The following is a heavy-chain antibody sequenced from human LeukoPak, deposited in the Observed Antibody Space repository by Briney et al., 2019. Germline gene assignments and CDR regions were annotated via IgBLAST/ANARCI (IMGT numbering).Heavy chain of an antibody. J-gene: IGHJ5*02. CDR2: LYYRESA. CDR1: GGSISSTFYY. V-gene: IGHV4-39*07. CDR3: ARGRPYNVGLPPWFDP. Sequence: SETLSLTCTVSGGSISSTFYYWGWVRQPPGKGLEWIGSLYYRESAYYNPSLESRVTISADTSRNQFSLKLSSVTAADTAVYYCARGRPYNVGLPPWFDPWGQGTLVTVSS. D-gene: IGHD1-14*01.